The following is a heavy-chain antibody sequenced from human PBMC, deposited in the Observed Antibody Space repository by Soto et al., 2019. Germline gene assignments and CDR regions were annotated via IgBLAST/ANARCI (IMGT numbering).Heavy chain of an antibody. CDR1: GFPFSSYA. J-gene: IGHJ3*02. CDR2: ISGSGGRT. Sequence: GGSLRLSCFASGFPFSSYAMSWVRQTPGKGLEWVSGISGSGGRTYYADSVKGRFTISRDNSNNTLSLQMHILRVEDTAVYFCAKGGYYSLFDIWGQGTMVTVSS. V-gene: IGHV3-23*01. CDR3: AKGGYYSLFDI. D-gene: IGHD3-16*01.